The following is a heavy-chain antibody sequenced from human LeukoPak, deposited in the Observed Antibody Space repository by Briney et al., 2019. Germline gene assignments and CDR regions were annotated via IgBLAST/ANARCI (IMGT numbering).Heavy chain of an antibody. J-gene: IGHJ4*02. CDR2: IYPGDSDT. CDR3: ARRVYSVELDTTIGENYFDY. V-gene: IGHV5-51*01. CDR1: GYSFTSYW. D-gene: IGHD5-24*01. Sequence: GESLKISCKGSGYSFTSYWIGWVRQMPGKGLEWMGIIYPGDSDTRYSPSFQGQVTISADKSISTAYLQWSSLKASDTAMYYCARRVYSVELDTTIGENYFDYWGQGTLVTVSS.